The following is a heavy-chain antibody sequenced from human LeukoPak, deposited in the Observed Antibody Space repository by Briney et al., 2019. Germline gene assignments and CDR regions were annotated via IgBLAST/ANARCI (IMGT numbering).Heavy chain of an antibody. CDR1: GLAFKGYI. J-gene: IGHJ5*01. Sequence: PGGSLRLSCSASGLAFKGYIAHWVRQPPGKGLAWVAVISDDGSRKYADSVKGRFTISRDNSKNTMFLEINSLKTEDTAVYYCARGRGYRGSWSNWLDSWGQGTLVIVSS. CDR2: ISDDGSRK. D-gene: IGHD6-13*01. CDR3: ARGRGYRGSWSNWLDS. V-gene: IGHV3-30*03.